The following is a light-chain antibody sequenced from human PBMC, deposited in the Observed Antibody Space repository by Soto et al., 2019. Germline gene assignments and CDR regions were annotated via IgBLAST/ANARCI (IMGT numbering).Light chain of an antibody. CDR2: ASS. CDR1: QGISNY. Sequence: DIQMTQSPSSLSASVGDRVTITCRASQGISNYLAWYQQKPGEVPKVLIYASSTVQSVVPSRFSGSGSGTYFSLTIRSLQPEDVATYYCQRYNSAPLTFGGGNKVEIK. J-gene: IGKJ4*01. V-gene: IGKV1-27*01. CDR3: QRYNSAPLT.